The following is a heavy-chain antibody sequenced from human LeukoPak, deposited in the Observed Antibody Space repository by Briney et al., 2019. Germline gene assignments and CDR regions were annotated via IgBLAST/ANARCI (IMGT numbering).Heavy chain of an antibody. J-gene: IGHJ4*02. CDR2: IYHSGRT. Sequence: SETLSLTCTVSGYSISSGYYWSWIRQPPGKGLEWIGIIYHSGRTDYNPSLKSRVTISEDTSKNQFSLKLSSVTAADTAVYFCARGFRGDNFDYWGQGTLVTVSS. CDR3: ARGFRGDNFDY. V-gene: IGHV4-38-2*02. D-gene: IGHD7-27*01. CDR1: GYSISSGYY.